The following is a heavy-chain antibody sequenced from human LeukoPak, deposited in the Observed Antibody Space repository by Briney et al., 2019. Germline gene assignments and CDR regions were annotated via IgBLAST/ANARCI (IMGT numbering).Heavy chain of an antibody. CDR3: ARRTSHSYFDY. V-gene: IGHV3-21*04. CDR2: ISSSSSYI. J-gene: IGHJ4*02. Sequence: PGGSLXLSCAASGXTFSSFAMTWVRQAPGKGLEWVSSISSSSSYIYYADSVKGRFTISRDNAKNSLYLQLNSLRADDTAVYYCARRTSHSYFDYWGQGILVTVST. CDR1: GXTFSSFA. D-gene: IGHD2-2*01.